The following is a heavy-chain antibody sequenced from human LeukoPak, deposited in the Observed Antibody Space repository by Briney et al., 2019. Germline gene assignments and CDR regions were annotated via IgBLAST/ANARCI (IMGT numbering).Heavy chain of an antibody. V-gene: IGHV3-21*01. CDR2: ISSSSSYI. J-gene: IGHJ6*03. D-gene: IGHD3-9*01. Sequence: AGSLRLSCAASGFTFSSYSMSWVRQAPGKGLEWVSSISSSSSYIYYADSVKGRFTISRDNAKNSLYLQMNSLRAEDTAVYYCAREYYDILTGYSRRYYYMDVWGKGTTVTVSS. CDR1: GFTFSSYS. CDR3: AREYYDILTGYSRRYYYMDV.